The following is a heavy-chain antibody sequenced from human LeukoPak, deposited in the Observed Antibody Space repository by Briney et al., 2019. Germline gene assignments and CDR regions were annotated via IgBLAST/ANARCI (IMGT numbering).Heavy chain of an antibody. CDR3: AKDGIVVVPAAKRGAAFDI. V-gene: IGHV3-23*01. CDR1: GFTFSSYA. Sequence: GGSLRLSCAASGFTFSSYAMSWVRQAPGKGLEWVSAISGSGGSIYYADSVKGRFTISRDNSKNTLYLQMNSLRAEDTAVYYCAKDGIVVVPAAKRGAAFDIWGQGTMVTVSS. J-gene: IGHJ3*02. CDR2: ISGSGGSI. D-gene: IGHD2-2*01.